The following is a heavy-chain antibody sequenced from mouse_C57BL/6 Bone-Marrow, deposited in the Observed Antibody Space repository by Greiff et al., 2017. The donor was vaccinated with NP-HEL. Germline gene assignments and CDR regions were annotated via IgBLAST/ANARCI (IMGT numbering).Heavy chain of an antibody. V-gene: IGHV1-63*01. Sequence: VQLQQSGAELVRPGTSVKMSCKASGYTFTNYWIGCAKQRPGHGLEWIGDIYPGGGYTNYNEKFKGKATLTADKSSSTAYMQFSSLTSEDSAIYYCARTYRRAMDYWGQGTSVTVSS. CDR3: ARTYRRAMDY. CDR2: IYPGGGYT. D-gene: IGHD2-12*01. J-gene: IGHJ4*01. CDR1: GYTFTNYW.